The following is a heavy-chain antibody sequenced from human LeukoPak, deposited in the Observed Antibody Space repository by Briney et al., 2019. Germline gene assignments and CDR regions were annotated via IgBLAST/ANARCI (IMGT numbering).Heavy chain of an antibody. D-gene: IGHD5-12*01. CDR2: INPSGGST. Sequence: ASVKVSCKASGYTFTSDYMHWVRQAPGQGLEWMGIINPSGGSTSYAQKFQGRVTMTRDTSTSTVYMELSSLRSEDRAVYYCARDSLSGYELNYWGQGTLVTVSS. J-gene: IGHJ4*02. CDR3: ARDSLSGYELNY. V-gene: IGHV1-46*01. CDR1: GYTFTSDY.